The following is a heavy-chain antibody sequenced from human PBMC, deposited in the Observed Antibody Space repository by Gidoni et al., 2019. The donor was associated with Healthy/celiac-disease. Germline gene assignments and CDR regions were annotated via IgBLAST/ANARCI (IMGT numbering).Heavy chain of an antibody. V-gene: IGHV3-13*04. CDR1: GFTFSSYD. Sequence: EVQLVESGGGLVQPGGSLRLSCAASGFTFSSYDLHWVRQATGKGLEWVSAIGTAGDTYYPGSVKGRFTISRENAKNSLYLQMNSLRAGDTAVYYCASSYGPEGGGMDVWGQGTTVTVSS. CDR2: IGTAGDT. J-gene: IGHJ6*02. CDR3: ASSYGPEGGGMDV. D-gene: IGHD5-18*01.